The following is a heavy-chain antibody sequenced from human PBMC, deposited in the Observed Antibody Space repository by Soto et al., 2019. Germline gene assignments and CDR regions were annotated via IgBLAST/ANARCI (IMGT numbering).Heavy chain of an antibody. J-gene: IGHJ4*02. CDR2: ISYDGSNK. V-gene: IGHV3-30-3*01. Sequence: QVQLVESGGGVVQPGRSLRLSCAASGFIFSSYAMHWVRQALGKGLEWVAVISYDGSNKYYADSVKGRFTISRDNSKNTLYLQMNSLRAEDTAVYCCAREGRIAVGFDYWGQGTLVTVSS. D-gene: IGHD6-19*01. CDR1: GFIFSSYA. CDR3: AREGRIAVGFDY.